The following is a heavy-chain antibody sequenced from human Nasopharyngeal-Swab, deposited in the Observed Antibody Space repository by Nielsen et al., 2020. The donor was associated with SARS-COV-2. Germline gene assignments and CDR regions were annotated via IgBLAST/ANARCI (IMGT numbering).Heavy chain of an antibody. CDR1: GFSLTTSGMC. J-gene: IGHJ6*03. CDR3: ARTLFTVTDYYYYMDV. D-gene: IGHD4-11*01. CDR2: IDWDDDK. V-gene: IGHV2-70*11. Sequence: SGPTLVKPQQTLTLTCTLSGFSLTTSGMCVSWIRQPPGKALEWLARIDWDDDKYYSTSLKTRLTISKDTSKNQVVLTMTNMDPVDTATYYCARTLFTVTDYYYYMDVWGKGTTVTVSS.